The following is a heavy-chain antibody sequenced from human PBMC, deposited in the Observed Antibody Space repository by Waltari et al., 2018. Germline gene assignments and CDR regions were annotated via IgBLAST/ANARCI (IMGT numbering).Heavy chain of an antibody. CDR3: ARGGDAFDI. V-gene: IGHV4-59*01. CDR1: SGSIRSYY. J-gene: IGHJ3*02. D-gene: IGHD3-16*01. Sequence: QVQLQESGPGLVKPSETLSLTCTVSSGSIRSYYWSWIRQPPGKGLEWIGYIYYSGSTNYNPSLKSRVTISVDTSKNQFSLKLSSVTAADTAVYYCARGGDAFDIWGQGTMVTVSS. CDR2: IYYSGST.